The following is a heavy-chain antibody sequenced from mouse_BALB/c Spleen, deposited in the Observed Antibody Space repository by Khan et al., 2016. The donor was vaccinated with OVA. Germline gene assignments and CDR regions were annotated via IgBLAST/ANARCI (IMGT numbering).Heavy chain of an antibody. CDR1: GYTFTDYS. CDR3: TRPAYDGYYDY. D-gene: IGHD2-3*01. V-gene: IGHV1S137*01. CDR2: ISTYSGNT. J-gene: IGHJ2*01. Sequence: QVRLQQSGPELVRPGVSVKISCKGSGYTFTDYSMHWVKQSHAKSLEWIGLISTYSGNTNYRQKFKGKATMTVDKSSSTAYMELVRLTSEDSAMYYGTRPAYDGYYDYWGQGTTLTVSS.